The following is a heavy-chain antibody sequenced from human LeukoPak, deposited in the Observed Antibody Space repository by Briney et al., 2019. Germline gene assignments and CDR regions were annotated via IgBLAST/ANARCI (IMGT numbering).Heavy chain of an antibody. Sequence: PGGSLRLSCAASGFTFSSYAMSWVRQAPGKGLEWVSAISDSGGSTYYADSVKGRFTISRDNSKNTLYLQMNSLRAEDTAVYYCAKARNNYYDSSGRKKNWYFDLWGRGTLVTVSS. J-gene: IGHJ2*01. CDR1: GFTFSSYA. D-gene: IGHD3-22*01. CDR3: AKARNNYYDSSGRKKNWYFDL. CDR2: ISDSGGST. V-gene: IGHV3-23*01.